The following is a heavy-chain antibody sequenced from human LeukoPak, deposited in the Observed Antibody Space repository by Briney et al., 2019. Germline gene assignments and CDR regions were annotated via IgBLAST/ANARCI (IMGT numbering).Heavy chain of an antibody. CDR2: IIPIFGTA. J-gene: IGHJ6*02. CDR1: GGTFISYA. CDR3: AGIPARDFWSGYLYYYYYGMDV. Sequence: GSSVKVSCKASGGTFISYAISWVRQAPGQGLEWMGGIIPIFGTANYAQKFQGRVTITADESTSTAYMELSSLRSEDTAVYYCAGIPARDFWSGYLYYYYYGMDVWGQGTTVTISS. V-gene: IGHV1-69*01. D-gene: IGHD3-3*01.